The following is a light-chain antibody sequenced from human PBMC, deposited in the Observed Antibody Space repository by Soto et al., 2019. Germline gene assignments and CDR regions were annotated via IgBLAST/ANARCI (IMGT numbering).Light chain of an antibody. CDR2: GNS. V-gene: IGLV1-40*01. CDR3: QSYESSLSGSNYV. Sequence: QSVLAQPPSVSGAPGQRVTISCTGSSSNIGAGYDVHWYQQLPGTAPKLLIYGNSNRPSGVPDRFSGSKSGTSASLAITGLQAEDEADYYCQSYESSLSGSNYVFGTGTKVTVL. J-gene: IGLJ1*01. CDR1: SSNIGAGYD.